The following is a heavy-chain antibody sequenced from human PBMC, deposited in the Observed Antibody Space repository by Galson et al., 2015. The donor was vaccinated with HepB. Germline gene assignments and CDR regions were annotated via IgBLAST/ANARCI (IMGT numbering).Heavy chain of an antibody. Sequence: SLRLSCAASGFTLKNHSMHWVRQAPGNGLEWISMMAYNGVTKYFADSLKGRFTISRDNSRNILYLLMNSLRTEDTAVYYCARGTTDSDFGCYYNLDVWGPATSVTASS. CDR2: MAYNGVTK. CDR1: GFTLKNHS. J-gene: IGHJ6*02. CDR3: ARGTTDSDFGCYYNLDV. V-gene: IGHV3-30-3*01. D-gene: IGHD4/OR15-4a*01.